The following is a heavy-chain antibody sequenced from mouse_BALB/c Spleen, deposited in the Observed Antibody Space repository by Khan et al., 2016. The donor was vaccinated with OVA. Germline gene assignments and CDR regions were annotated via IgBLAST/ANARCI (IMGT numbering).Heavy chain of an antibody. V-gene: IGHV2-6-4*01. CDR3: ARAYYRYDGYYAMDY. Sequence: QMQLKESGPGLVAPSQSLSITCTVSGFSLSSYNIHWVRQPPGKGLEWLGMIWGGGGTDYNSTLKSRLSIRKDNSQSQVLLKMNSLQTDDTAMYXCARAYYRYDGYYAMDYWGQGTSVTVSS. J-gene: IGHJ4*01. CDR1: GFSLSSYN. D-gene: IGHD2-14*01. CDR2: IWGGGGT.